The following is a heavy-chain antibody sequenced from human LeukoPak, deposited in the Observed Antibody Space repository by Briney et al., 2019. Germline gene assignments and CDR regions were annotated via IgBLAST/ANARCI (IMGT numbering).Heavy chain of an antibody. CDR1: GGSMSTYY. CDR2: VYYTGST. V-gene: IGHV4-59*08. Sequence: PSETLSLTCTVSGGSMSTYYWSWIRQSPGKGLEWIGLVYYTGSTNYNPSLKSRVTISLDTSENQFSLRLTSVTAADTAVYFCARHDVWWDYGGTSAYYFDYWGQGTLVTVSS. D-gene: IGHD4-23*01. CDR3: ARHDVWWDYGGTSAYYFDY. J-gene: IGHJ4*02.